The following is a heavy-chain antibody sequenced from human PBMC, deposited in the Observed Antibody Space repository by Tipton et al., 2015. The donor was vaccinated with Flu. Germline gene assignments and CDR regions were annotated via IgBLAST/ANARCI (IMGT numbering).Heavy chain of an antibody. D-gene: IGHD3-3*01. CDR3: ARAGLGVVIMDRDAFDI. Sequence: QSGPEVKKPGASVKVSCKASGYTFTSYGISWVRQAPGQGLEWMGWISAYNGNTNYAQKLQGRVTMTTDTSTSTAYMELRSLRSDDTAVYYCARAGLGVVIMDRDAFDIWGQGTMVTVSS. J-gene: IGHJ3*02. CDR2: ISAYNGNT. V-gene: IGHV1-18*04. CDR1: GYTFTSYG.